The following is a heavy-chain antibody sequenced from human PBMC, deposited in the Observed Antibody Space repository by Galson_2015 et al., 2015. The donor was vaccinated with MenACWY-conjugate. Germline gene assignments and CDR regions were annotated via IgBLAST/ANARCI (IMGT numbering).Heavy chain of an antibody. CDR3: ARDRGFLDY. Sequence: SLRLSCAASGFIVRSYWTSWVRQAPGKGPEWVGNINEDGGEKYYVDSVKGRFTISKDNAKNSVYLQMNSLRAEDTAVYYCARDRGFLDYWGQGTLVTVSS. V-gene: IGHV3-7*05. J-gene: IGHJ4*02. CDR1: GFIVRSYW. D-gene: IGHD3-10*01. CDR2: INEDGGEK.